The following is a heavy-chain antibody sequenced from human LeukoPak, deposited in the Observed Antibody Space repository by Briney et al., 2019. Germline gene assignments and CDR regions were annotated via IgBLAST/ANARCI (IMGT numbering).Heavy chain of an antibody. Sequence: PGGSLRLSCAASGFTVSSNYKSWVRQAPGKGLEWVSVIYSGGTTNYADSVKGRFTISRDNSKNTLFLQMNSLRAEDTAVYYCARGGYSSGWTHMDQFDYWGQGTLVTVSS. D-gene: IGHD6-19*01. CDR2: IYSGGTT. J-gene: IGHJ4*02. CDR1: GFTVSSNY. V-gene: IGHV3-53*01. CDR3: ARGGYSSGWTHMDQFDY.